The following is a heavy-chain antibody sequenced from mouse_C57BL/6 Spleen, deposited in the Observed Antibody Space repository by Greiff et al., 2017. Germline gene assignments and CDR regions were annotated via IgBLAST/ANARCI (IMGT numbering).Heavy chain of an antibody. V-gene: IGHV1-64*01. D-gene: IGHD1-1*01. CDR1: GYTFTSYW. CDR3: ARALPYYAMDY. J-gene: IGHJ4*01. CDR2: IHPNSGST. Sequence: QVQLQQPGAELVKPGASVKLSCKASGYTFTSYWMHWVKQRPGQGLEWIGMIHPNSGSTNYNEKFKSKATLTVDKSSNTAYMQLSSLTSEDSAVYYCARALPYYAMDYWGQGTSVTVSS.